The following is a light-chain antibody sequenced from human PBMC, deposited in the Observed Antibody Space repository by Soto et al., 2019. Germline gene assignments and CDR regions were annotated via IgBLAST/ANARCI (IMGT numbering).Light chain of an antibody. Sequence: DIQMTQSPSSLSASVGDRVTITCRASQSISSYLNWYQQKPGKAPKLLIYAASSLQSRVPSRFSGSGSGTDFTLTISSLQPEDFATYYCQQSYSTLRTFGGGTKVEIK. CDR2: AAS. CDR1: QSISSY. J-gene: IGKJ4*01. CDR3: QQSYSTLRT. V-gene: IGKV1-39*01.